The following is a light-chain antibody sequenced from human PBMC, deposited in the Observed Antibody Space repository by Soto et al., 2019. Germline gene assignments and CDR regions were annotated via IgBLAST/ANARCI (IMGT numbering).Light chain of an antibody. V-gene: IGKV1-33*01. Sequence: DIQMPQSPSSLSASVGDRVTITCQASQDISNYLYWYQQKPGKAPKLLIYDASNLETGVPSRLSGSGSVTDFTFTISSLQTEDIAKYYCQQYDNLPLTFGGGTKVEIK. CDR3: QQYDNLPLT. J-gene: IGKJ4*01. CDR1: QDISNY. CDR2: DAS.